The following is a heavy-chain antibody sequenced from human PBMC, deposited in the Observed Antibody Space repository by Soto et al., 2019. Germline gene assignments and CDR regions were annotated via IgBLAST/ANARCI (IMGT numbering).Heavy chain of an antibody. J-gene: IGHJ6*03. CDR1: GFTFSSYA. CDR2: ISGSGGST. V-gene: IGHV3-23*01. CDR3: ANHIHYYYYYYMDV. D-gene: IGHD2-21*01. Sequence: EVQLLESGGGLVQPGGSLRLSCAASGFTFSSYAMSWVRQAPGKGLEWVSAISGSGGSTYYADSVKGRFTISTDNSKNTLYLQMNSLRAEDTAVYYCANHIHYYYYYYMDVWGKGTTVTVSS.